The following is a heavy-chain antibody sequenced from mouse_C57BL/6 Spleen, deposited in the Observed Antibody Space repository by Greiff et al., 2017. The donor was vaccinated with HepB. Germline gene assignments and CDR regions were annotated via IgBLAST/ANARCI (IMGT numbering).Heavy chain of an antibody. CDR1: GYTFTSYW. J-gene: IGHJ2*01. CDR2: IHPSDSDT. CDR3: AMGAGTYYFDY. D-gene: IGHD4-1*01. Sequence: QVQLQQPGAELVKPGASVKVSCKASGYTFTSYWMHWVKQRPGQGLEWIGRIHPSDSDTNYNQKFKGKATLTVDKSSSTAYMPLSSLTSEDSAVYYCAMGAGTYYFDYWGQGTTLTVSS. V-gene: IGHV1-74*01.